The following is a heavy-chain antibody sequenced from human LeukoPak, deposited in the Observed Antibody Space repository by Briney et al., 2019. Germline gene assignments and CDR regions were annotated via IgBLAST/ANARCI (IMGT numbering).Heavy chain of an antibody. Sequence: SETLSLTCTVSGGSISSSSYYWGWIRQPPGKGLEWIGSIYYNGNTYYNPSLKSRVTISVDTSKNQFSLKLSSVTAADTAVYYCARDVLGSYGIEYFDYWGQGTLVTVSS. J-gene: IGHJ4*02. CDR2: IYYNGNT. V-gene: IGHV4-39*07. D-gene: IGHD5-18*01. CDR1: GGSISSSSYY. CDR3: ARDVLGSYGIEYFDY.